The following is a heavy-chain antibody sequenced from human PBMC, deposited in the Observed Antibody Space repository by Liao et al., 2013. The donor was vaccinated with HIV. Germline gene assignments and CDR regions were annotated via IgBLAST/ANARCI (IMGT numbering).Heavy chain of an antibody. CDR3: ARGVLRQQAGTVPSAFDI. J-gene: IGHJ3*02. Sequence: QVQLQESGPGLVKPSETLSLTCTVSGGSISSYYWSWIRQPAGKGLEWIGRIYTSGSTELQPLLKSRVTMSVDTSKNQFSLKLSSVTAADTAVYSCARGVLRQQAGTVPSAFDIWAKGQWSPSLQ. D-gene: IGHD6-19*01. V-gene: IGHV4-4*07. CDR2: IYTSGST. CDR1: GGSISSYY.